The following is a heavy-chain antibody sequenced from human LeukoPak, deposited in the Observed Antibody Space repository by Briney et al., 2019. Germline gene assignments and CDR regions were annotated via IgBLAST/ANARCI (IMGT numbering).Heavy chain of an antibody. Sequence: SGTLSLTCAVSGGSVRISNGWSWVRQPPGKGLEWIGEICHSGSTNYNPSLKSRVTISVDESKNQLSLNLSSLTAADTAVYYCARNSRGFDPWGQGTLVTVSS. J-gene: IGHJ5*02. V-gene: IGHV4-4*02. CDR1: GGSVRISNG. CDR2: ICHSGST. D-gene: IGHD4-23*01. CDR3: ARNSRGFDP.